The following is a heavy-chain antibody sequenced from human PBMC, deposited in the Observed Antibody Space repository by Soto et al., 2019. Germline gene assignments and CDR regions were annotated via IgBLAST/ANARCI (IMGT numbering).Heavy chain of an antibody. CDR2: VSHSGST. CDR1: GGSFSDYY. D-gene: IGHD1-26*01. J-gene: IGHJ4*02. CDR3: AREEPASRHHDY. V-gene: IGHV4-34*02. Sequence: QVQLQQWGAGLLKPSETLSLTCAVYGGSFSDYYWSWIRQTPEKGLEGIGEVSHSGSTTYNPSLKHRVPTAIHTSKNQFSLTLNSVTAADTAMYFCAREEPASRHHDYWGQGNLVTVSS.